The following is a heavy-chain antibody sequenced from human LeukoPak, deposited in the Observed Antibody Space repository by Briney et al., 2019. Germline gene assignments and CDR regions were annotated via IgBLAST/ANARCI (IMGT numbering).Heavy chain of an antibody. CDR1: GFTVSQNY. D-gene: IGHD3-10*01. CDR2: IYADGAT. J-gene: IGHJ5*02. Sequence: PGGSLRLSCAASGFTVSQNYMGWVRQAPGRGLEWVSLIYADGATHYADSVKGRFTISRDNSKNTVYLEMNSLRPEDTAVYYCARDRAGTQAWVEFDPWGQGTLVTVSS. V-gene: IGHV3-66*02. CDR3: ARDRAGTQAWVEFDP.